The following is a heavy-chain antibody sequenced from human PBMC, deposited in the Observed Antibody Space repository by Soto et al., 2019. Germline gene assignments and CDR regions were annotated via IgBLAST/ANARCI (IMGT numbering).Heavy chain of an antibody. CDR3: ARQTYRDHMVRGVILKESDY. V-gene: IGHV4-39*01. J-gene: IGHJ4*02. D-gene: IGHD3-10*01. Sequence: QLQLQESGPGLVKPSETLSLTCTVSGGSISSSSYYWGWIRQPPGKGLEWIGSIYYSGSTYYNPSLKSRVTISVDTSKNQSSLKLSSVTAADTAVYYCARQTYRDHMVRGVILKESDYWGQGTLVTVSS. CDR1: GGSISSSSYY. CDR2: IYYSGST.